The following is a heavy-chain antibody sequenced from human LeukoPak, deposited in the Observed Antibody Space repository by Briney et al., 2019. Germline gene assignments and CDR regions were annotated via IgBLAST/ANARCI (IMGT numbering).Heavy chain of an antibody. V-gene: IGHV3-30-3*01. CDR3: ARDCSSTSCYTDAFDI. D-gene: IGHD2-2*02. Sequence: PGGSLRLSCAASGITFINHAMDWVRQAPGKGLEWVAVISYDGSDTYYADSVKGRFTISRDNSKSTLYLQMNSLRAEDTAVYYCARDCSSTSCYTDAFDIWGQGTMVTVSS. J-gene: IGHJ3*02. CDR1: GITFINHA. CDR2: ISYDGSDT.